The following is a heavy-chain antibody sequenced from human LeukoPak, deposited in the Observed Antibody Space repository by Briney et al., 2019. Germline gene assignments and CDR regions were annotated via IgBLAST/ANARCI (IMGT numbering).Heavy chain of an antibody. J-gene: IGHJ6*02. V-gene: IGHV3-30*03. CDR2: ISYDGSNK. Sequence: GGSLRLSCAASGFTFSSYGMHWVRQAPGKGLEWVAVISYDGSNKYYADSVKGRFTISRDNSKNTLYLQMNSLRAEDTAVYYCAREGYSGCDEENYYYYGMDVWGQGTTVTVSS. D-gene: IGHD1-26*01. CDR1: GFTFSSYG. CDR3: AREGYSGCDEENYYYYGMDV.